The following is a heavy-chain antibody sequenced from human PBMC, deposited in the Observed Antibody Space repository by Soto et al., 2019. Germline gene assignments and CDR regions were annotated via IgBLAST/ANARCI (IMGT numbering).Heavy chain of an antibody. Sequence: QVQLVQSGAEVKKPGSSVKVSCKASGSTFSSYAISWVRQAPGQGLEWTGGIIPIFGTANYAQKFQGRVTITADESTSTAYMELSSLRSEVTAVYYCARDLRPADISSWFDPWGQGTLVTVSS. CDR1: GSTFSSYA. V-gene: IGHV1-69*01. D-gene: IGHD2-2*01. CDR3: ARDLRPADISSWFDP. J-gene: IGHJ5*02. CDR2: IIPIFGTA.